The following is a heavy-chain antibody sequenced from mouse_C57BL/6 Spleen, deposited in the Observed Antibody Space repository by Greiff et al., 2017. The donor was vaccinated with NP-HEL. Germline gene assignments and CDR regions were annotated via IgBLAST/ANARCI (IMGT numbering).Heavy chain of an antibody. CDR3: ARALYYYGSSFYWYFDV. Sequence: EVMLVESEGGLVQPGRSMKLSCTASGFTFSDYYMAWVRQVPEKGLEWVANINYDGSSTYYLDSLKSRFIISRDNAKNILYLQMSSLKSEDTATYYCARALYYYGSSFYWYFDVWGTGTTVTVSS. CDR1: GFTFSDYY. CDR2: INYDGSST. J-gene: IGHJ1*03. V-gene: IGHV5-16*01. D-gene: IGHD1-1*01.